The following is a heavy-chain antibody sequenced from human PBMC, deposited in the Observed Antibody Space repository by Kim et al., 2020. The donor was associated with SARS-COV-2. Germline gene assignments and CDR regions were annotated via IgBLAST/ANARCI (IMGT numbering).Heavy chain of an antibody. V-gene: IGHV3-33*06. CDR3: AKDLATGYSWLYGMDV. CDR1: GFTFSSYG. CDR2: IWYDGSNK. Sequence: GGSLRLSCAASGFTFSSYGMHWVRQAPGKGLEWVAVIWYDGSNKYYADSVKGRFTISRDNSKNTLYLQMNSLRAEDTAVYYCAKDLATGYSWLYGMDVWGQGTTVTVSS. D-gene: IGHD5-18*01. J-gene: IGHJ6*02.